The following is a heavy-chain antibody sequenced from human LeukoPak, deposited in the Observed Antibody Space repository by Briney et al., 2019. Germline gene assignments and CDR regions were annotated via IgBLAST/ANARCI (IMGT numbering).Heavy chain of an antibody. V-gene: IGHV3-48*03. Sequence: GGSLRLSCAASGFTFSSYEMNWVRQAPGKGLEWVSYISSSGSTIYYADSVKGRFTISRDNAKNSLYLQMSSLRAEDTAVYYCARGSLDSSGWYFYDLVHSYYFDYWGQGTLVTVSS. D-gene: IGHD6-19*01. CDR3: ARGSLDSSGWYFYDLVHSYYFDY. J-gene: IGHJ4*02. CDR2: ISSSGSTI. CDR1: GFTFSSYE.